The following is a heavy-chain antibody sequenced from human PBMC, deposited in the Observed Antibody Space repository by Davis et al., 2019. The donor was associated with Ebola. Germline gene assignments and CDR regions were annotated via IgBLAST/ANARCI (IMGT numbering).Heavy chain of an antibody. D-gene: IGHD2-2*01. V-gene: IGHV3-13*01. CDR1: GFTFSSYD. Sequence: GESLKISCAASGFTFSSYDMHWVRQATGKGLEWVSAIGTAGDTYYPGSVKGRFTISRDNAKNSLYLQMNSLRAEDTAVYYCARVMGVVVVPAAFDPWGQGTLVTVSS. CDR3: ARVMGVVVVPAAFDP. CDR2: IGTAGDT. J-gene: IGHJ5*02.